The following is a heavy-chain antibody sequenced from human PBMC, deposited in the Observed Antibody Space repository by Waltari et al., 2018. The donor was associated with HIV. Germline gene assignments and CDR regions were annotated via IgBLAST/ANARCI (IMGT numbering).Heavy chain of an antibody. CDR1: GFTFSNAW. CDR2: IKTQAGGGAA. V-gene: IGHV3-15*01. CDR3: TTSMIRKVSYYDGMDV. D-gene: IGHD3-10*01. Sequence: EVQLVESGGGLVMPGGSLRVSCAASGFTFSNAWMRWVRQAPGKGLEWVGHIKTQAGGGAADYAAPVKGRFTISRYDSKSTLYLQIDSLKTEDTAVYYCTTSMIRKVSYYDGMDVWGQGTTVTVSS. J-gene: IGHJ6*02.